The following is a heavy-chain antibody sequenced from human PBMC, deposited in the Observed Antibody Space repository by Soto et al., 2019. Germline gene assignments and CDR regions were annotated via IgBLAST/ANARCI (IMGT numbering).Heavy chain of an antibody. CDR3: AIEKLSRSYFDY. CDR2: ISWNSGSI. D-gene: IGHD3-16*02. CDR1: GFTFDDYA. V-gene: IGHV3-9*01. Sequence: GGSLRLSCAASGFTFDDYAMHWVRQAPGKGLEWVSGISWNSGSIGYADSVKGRFTISRDNAKNSLYLQMNSLRAEDTALYYCAIEKLSRSYFDYWGQGTLVTVSS. J-gene: IGHJ4*02.